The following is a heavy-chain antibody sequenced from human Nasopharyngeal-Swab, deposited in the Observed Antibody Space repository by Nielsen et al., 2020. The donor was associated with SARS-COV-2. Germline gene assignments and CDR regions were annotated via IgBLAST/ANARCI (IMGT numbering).Heavy chain of an antibody. CDR3: ARMFQPEDYDVDAFDI. CDR1: GGSFSDYY. Sequence: SETLSLTCAVYGGSFSDYYWSWIRQPPGKGLEWIGEIDHSGNTNYNPSLKSRVTISLDTSKSQFSLKVSSVTAADTAVYYCARMFQPEDYDVDAFDIWGQGTMVTVSS. CDR2: IDHSGNT. D-gene: IGHD4-17*01. J-gene: IGHJ3*02. V-gene: IGHV4-34*01.